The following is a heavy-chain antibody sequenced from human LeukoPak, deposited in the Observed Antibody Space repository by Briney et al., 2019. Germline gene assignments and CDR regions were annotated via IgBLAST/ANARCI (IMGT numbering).Heavy chain of an antibody. J-gene: IGHJ6*03. CDR1: GFTFRDYA. D-gene: IGHD2-15*01. CDR3: AKRADGCSGVSCYYYYMDV. CDR2: IRGGATNT. Sequence: PGGSLRLSCTASGFTFRDYAMSWVRQAPGKGLEWVSAIRGGATNTYYADSVKGRFVVSRDNSQNTLHLQMNSLRAEDTAIYYCAKRADGCSGVSCYYYYMDVWGKGTTVTVSS. V-gene: IGHV3-23*01.